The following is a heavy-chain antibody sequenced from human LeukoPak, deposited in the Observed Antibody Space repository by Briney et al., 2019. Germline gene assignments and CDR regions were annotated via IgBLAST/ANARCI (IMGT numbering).Heavy chain of an antibody. D-gene: IGHD4-17*01. V-gene: IGHV4-59*03. CDR1: GGPISGYF. Sequence: SETLSLTCTVSGGPISGYFWGWIRQPPGEGLEFIGYIFYTGAASYKPSLSSRVTMSVDTSKNQFSLKLTSVTAADTAVYYCAKFATVTTPNWLDFWGQGILVTVSS. CDR2: IFYTGAA. CDR3: AKFATVTTPNWLDF. J-gene: IGHJ5*01.